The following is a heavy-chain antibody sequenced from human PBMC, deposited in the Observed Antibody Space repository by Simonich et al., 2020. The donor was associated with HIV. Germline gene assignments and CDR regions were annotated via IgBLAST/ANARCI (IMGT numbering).Heavy chain of an antibody. D-gene: IGHD3-16*01. CDR3: ASGGSISSVWADDY. V-gene: IGHV3-30*07. Sequence: QVQLVESGVGVVQPGRSLRLSCAASGFTFSSYAMHWVRQAPGKGLGWVAVISYDGSNKYYADSVKGRLTNTRDNTKNTLYLQMNSLRAEDTAVYYCASGGSISSVWADDYWGQGTLVTVSS. CDR1: GFTFSSYA. J-gene: IGHJ4*02. CDR2: ISYDGSNK.